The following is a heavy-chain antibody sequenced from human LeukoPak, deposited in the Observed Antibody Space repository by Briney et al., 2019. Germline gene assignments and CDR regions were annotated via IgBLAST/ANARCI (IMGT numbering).Heavy chain of an antibody. CDR2: IKQDGSEK. D-gene: IGHD4-17*01. V-gene: IGHV3-7*01. J-gene: IGHJ4*02. CDR3: ARDPTYGDYVQSDY. Sequence: GGSLRLSCAASGFTFSSYWMSWFRQAPGKGLEWVANIKQDGSEKYYVDSVKGRFTISRDNAKNSLYLQMNSLRAEDTAVYYCARDPTYGDYVQSDYWGQGTLVTVSS. CDR1: GFTFSSYW.